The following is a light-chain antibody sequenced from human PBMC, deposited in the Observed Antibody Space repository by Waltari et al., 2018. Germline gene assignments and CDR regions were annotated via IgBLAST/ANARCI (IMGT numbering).Light chain of an antibody. CDR3: AVWDDSLGGV. V-gene: IGLV1-44*01. Sequence: QSVLTQPPSVSGTPGQRVTSAGSGRNSNIGGNPEHWYQQLPGTAPKLLIYNDNPGPSGVPDRFSASKSGTSASLAITGLQSEDDAYYYCAVWDDSLGGVFGGGTKLTVL. J-gene: IGLJ3*02. CDR2: NDN. CDR1: NSNIGGNP.